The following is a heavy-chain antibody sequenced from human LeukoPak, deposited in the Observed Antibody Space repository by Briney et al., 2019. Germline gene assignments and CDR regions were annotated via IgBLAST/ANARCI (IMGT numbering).Heavy chain of an antibody. CDR2: IWYDGSNQ. CDR3: AKASEAIVVVVAARVVYFDY. J-gene: IGHJ4*02. V-gene: IGHV3-33*06. CDR1: GFTFSNHG. D-gene: IGHD2-15*01. Sequence: GGSLRLSCAASGFTFSNHGMHWVRQAPGKGLEWVAVIWYDGSNQYYADSVKGRFTISRDNSKNTLYLQMNSLRAEDTAVYYCAKASEAIVVVVAARVVYFDYWGQGTLVTVSS.